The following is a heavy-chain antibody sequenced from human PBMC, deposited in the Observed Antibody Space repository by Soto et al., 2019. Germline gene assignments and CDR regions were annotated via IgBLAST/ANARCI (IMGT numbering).Heavy chain of an antibody. CDR1: GGSVSSGSYY. CDR3: ARDLNGMDV. V-gene: IGHV4-61*01. CDR2: IYYSGST. Sequence: SETLSLTCTVSGGSVSSGSYYWSWIRQPPGKGLEWIGYIYYSGSTNYNPSLKSRVTISVDTSKNQFSLKRSSVTAADTAVYYCARDLNGMDVWGQGTTVTVSS. J-gene: IGHJ6*02.